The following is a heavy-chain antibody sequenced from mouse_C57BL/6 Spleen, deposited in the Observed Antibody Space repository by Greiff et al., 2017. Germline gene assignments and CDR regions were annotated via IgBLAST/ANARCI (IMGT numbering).Heavy chain of an antibody. J-gene: IGHJ3*01. CDR1: GFTFRSYP. Sequence: EVQVVASGGGLVKPGGSLKLPCAVSGFTFRSYPMSWVRQTPVKRLEWVATISGGGGNTYYPDSVKGRFTISRDNAKNTLYLHMSSLRSEDTALYYCAREGLSSYWFAYWGQGTLVTVSA. CDR2: ISGGGGNT. V-gene: IGHV5-9*01. D-gene: IGHD1-1*01. CDR3: AREGLSSYWFAY.